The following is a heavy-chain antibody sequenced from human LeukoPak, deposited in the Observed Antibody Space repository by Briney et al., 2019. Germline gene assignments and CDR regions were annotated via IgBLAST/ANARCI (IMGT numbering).Heavy chain of an antibody. D-gene: IGHD3-10*01. CDR3: ARDLSPVVRASPMGY. CDR2: ITDDGYSK. J-gene: IGHJ4*02. V-gene: IGHV3-30*03. Sequence: RGSLRLSCAASGFTFTNYGMHWVRQAPGKGLEWVALITDDGYSKYYSDSVKGRLTISSDTSKNTLYLQMNSLRAEDTAVYYCARDLSPVVRASPMGYWGQGTPVTVSS. CDR1: GFTFTNYG.